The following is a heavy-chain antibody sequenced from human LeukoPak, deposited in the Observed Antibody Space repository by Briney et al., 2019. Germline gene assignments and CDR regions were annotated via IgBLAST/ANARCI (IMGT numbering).Heavy chain of an antibody. V-gene: IGHV3-74*01. CDR2: ISSDGSST. Sequence: PGGSLRLSCAASGFTFSRYWMHWVRQAPGKGLVWVSRISSDGSSTSYADSVKGRFTISRDNAKNTLYMQMNSLRAEDTAVYYCTRDQIFCSGGYCYFDYWGQGTLVTVSS. J-gene: IGHJ4*02. D-gene: IGHD2-15*01. CDR1: GFTFSRYW. CDR3: TRDQIFCSGGYCYFDY.